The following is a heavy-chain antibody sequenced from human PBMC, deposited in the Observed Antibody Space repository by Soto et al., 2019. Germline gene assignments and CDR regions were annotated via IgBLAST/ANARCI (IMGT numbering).Heavy chain of an antibody. J-gene: IGHJ5*02. Sequence: GXSLRLSCAASGFTFSNYGMHWVVQAPGKGLEWVAVISYYGSNKYYADSVKGRFTISRDNSKNTLYLQMNSLRAEDTAVYYCVVSSGWYTGNWFDPWGQGTLVTVSS. V-gene: IGHV3-30*03. CDR1: GFTFSNYG. CDR2: ISYYGSNK. CDR3: VVSSGWYTGNWFDP. D-gene: IGHD6-19*01.